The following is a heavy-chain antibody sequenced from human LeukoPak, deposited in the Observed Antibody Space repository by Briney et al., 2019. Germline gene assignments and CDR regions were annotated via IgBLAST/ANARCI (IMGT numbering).Heavy chain of an antibody. V-gene: IGHV4-34*01. CDR2: INHSGST. J-gene: IGHJ5*02. Sequence: SETLSLTCAVYGGSFSGYYWSWIRQPPGKGLEWIGEINHSGSTNYNPSLKSRVTIPVDTSKNQFSLKLSSVTAADTAVYYCARGHSWFDPWGQGTLVTVSS. CDR3: ARGHSWFDP. CDR1: GGSFSGYY.